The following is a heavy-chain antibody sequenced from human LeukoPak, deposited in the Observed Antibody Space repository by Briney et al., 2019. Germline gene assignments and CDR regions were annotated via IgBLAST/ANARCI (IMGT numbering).Heavy chain of an antibody. V-gene: IGHV1-2*02. D-gene: IGHD3-10*01. CDR1: GYTFTSYY. CDR2: INPNSGGT. Sequence: ASVKVSCKASGYTFTSYYMHWVRQAPGQGLEWMGWINPNSGGTNYAQKFQGRVTMTRDTSISTAYMELSRLRSDDTAVYYCARAGDYYGSGSYYNDPSLADYWGQGTLVTVSS. J-gene: IGHJ4*02. CDR3: ARAGDYYGSGSYYNDPSLADY.